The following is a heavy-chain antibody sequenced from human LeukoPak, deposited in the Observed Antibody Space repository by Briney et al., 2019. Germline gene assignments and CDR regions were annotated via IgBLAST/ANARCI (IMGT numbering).Heavy chain of an antibody. J-gene: IGHJ4*02. Sequence: SVKVSCKASGGTFSSYAISWARQAPGQGLEWMGRIIPIFGTANYAQRFQGRDTITTDESTSTVYMELSSLRSQDTAVYYCARGTMDLGYYFDYWGQGTLVTVSS. CDR2: IIPIFGTA. CDR1: GGTFSSYA. V-gene: IGHV1-69*05. D-gene: IGHD3-10*01. CDR3: ARGTMDLGYYFDY.